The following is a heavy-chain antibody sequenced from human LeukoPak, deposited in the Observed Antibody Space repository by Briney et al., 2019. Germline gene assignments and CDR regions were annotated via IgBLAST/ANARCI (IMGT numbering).Heavy chain of an antibody. Sequence: ASVKVSCKASGYTFTGYYMHWVRQAPGQGLEWMGWINPNSGGTNYAQKFQGRVTMTRDASISTAYMELSRLRSDDTAVYYCARELGVVSHFDYWGQGTLVTVSS. CDR3: ARELGVVSHFDY. CDR1: GYTFTGYY. J-gene: IGHJ4*02. D-gene: IGHD3-3*01. V-gene: IGHV1-2*02. CDR2: INPNSGGT.